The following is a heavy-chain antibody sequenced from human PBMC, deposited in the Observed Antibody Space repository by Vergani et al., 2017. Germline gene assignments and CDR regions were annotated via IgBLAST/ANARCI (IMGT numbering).Heavy chain of an antibody. CDR3: ASTRYSSPFDY. Sequence: QVQLEQSGAEVKKPGSSVTVSCRASGGTFGSHTISWVRQAPGQGLEWMGGIIPIFGTANYAQKFQGRVTITADESTSTAYMELSSLRSEDTAVYYCASTRYSSPFDYWGQGTLVTVSS. V-gene: IGHV1-69*12. CDR1: GGTFGSHT. D-gene: IGHD6-13*01. CDR2: IIPIFGTA. J-gene: IGHJ4*02.